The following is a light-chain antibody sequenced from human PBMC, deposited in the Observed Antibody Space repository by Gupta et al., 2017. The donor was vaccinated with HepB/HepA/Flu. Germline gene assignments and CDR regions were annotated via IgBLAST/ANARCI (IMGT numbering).Light chain of an antibody. V-gene: IGLV7-43*01. CDR2: STN. Sequence: TCASSAGAVTSVDYPNCFQQKPGQAPRPLIYSTNKRHSWTPARFSGSILGGKAALTLSGVQPEDEAEYYCQLDFKDAKAYVFGSGTKVTVL. CDR1: AGAVTSVDY. CDR3: QLDFKDAKAYV. J-gene: IGLJ1*01.